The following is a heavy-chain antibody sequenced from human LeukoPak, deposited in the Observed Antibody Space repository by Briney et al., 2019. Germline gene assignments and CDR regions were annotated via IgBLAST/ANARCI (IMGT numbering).Heavy chain of an antibody. CDR3: AKRGVVIRVVLVGFHKEAYYFES. D-gene: IGHD3/OR15-3a*01. Sequence: EGSLRLSCAVSGITLSNYGMSWVRQAPGKGLEWVAGISDSGGSTKYADSVKGRFTISRDNPKNTLFLQMNSLRAEDTAVYFCAKRGVVIRVVLVGFHKEAYYFESWGQGALVTVSS. CDR2: ISDSGGST. V-gene: IGHV3-23*01. J-gene: IGHJ4*02. CDR1: GITLSNYG.